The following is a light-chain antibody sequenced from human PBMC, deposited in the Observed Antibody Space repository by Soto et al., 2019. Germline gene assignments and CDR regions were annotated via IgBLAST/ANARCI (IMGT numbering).Light chain of an antibody. V-gene: IGKV3-15*01. J-gene: IGKJ1*01. CDR1: QSVSSN. CDR2: GAS. Sequence: IVMSKCATNLAVSPRARPSLSCGASQSVSSNLAWYQQKPGQAPRLLIYGASTRDTGIPARFSGSGSGTEFTLTISSLQSEDFAVYYCKQYDKWPRTFGQGATVDIK. CDR3: KQYDKWPRT.